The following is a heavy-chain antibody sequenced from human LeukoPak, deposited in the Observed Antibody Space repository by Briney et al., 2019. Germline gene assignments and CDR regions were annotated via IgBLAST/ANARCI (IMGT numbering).Heavy chain of an antibody. CDR1: GGSISTRHW. V-gene: IGHV4-4*02. CDR3: ARTGTGDPFDY. D-gene: IGHD7-27*01. CDR2: IYHNGAT. J-gene: IGHJ4*02. Sequence: PSETLSLTCTVSGGSISTRHWWSWVRQSPGKGLEWIGEIYHNGATNYNSSLKSRVTISVDTSKNQFSLKVASVTAADMAMYFCARTGTGDPFDYWGQGTLVSVSS.